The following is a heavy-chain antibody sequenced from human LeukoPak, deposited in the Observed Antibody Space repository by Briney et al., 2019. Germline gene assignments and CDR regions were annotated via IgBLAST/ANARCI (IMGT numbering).Heavy chain of an antibody. Sequence: ASVKVSCKASGGTFSSYAISWVRQAPGQGLEWMGGIIPIFGTANYAQKFQGRVTITADESTSTAYMELSSLRSEDTAVYYCARDMIPIVVVPAVTYYYYYGMDVWGQGTTVTVSS. J-gene: IGHJ6*02. CDR1: GGTFSSYA. CDR2: IIPIFGTA. D-gene: IGHD2-2*01. CDR3: ARDMIPIVVVPAVTYYYYYGMDV. V-gene: IGHV1-69*13.